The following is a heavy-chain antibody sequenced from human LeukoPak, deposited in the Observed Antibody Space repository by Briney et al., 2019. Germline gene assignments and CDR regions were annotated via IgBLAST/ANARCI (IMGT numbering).Heavy chain of an antibody. CDR1: GFTFDDYT. CDR3: AKANSYYYYMDV. Sequence: GGSLRLSCAASGFTFDDYTMHWVRQAPGKGLEWVSLISWDGGSTYYADSVKGRFTISRDNSKNSLYLQMNSLRTEDTALYYCAKANSYYYYMDVWGKGTTVTVSS. J-gene: IGHJ6*03. CDR2: ISWDGGST. V-gene: IGHV3-43*01.